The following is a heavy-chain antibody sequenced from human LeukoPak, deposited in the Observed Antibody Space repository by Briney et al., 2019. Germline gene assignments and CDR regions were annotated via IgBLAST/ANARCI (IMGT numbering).Heavy chain of an antibody. D-gene: IGHD6-6*01. Sequence: GGSLRLSCAASGFTFSPYTMHWFRQPPGKGLEWVSYINTGSTTIYYADSVKGRSTISRDNAKNSLYLHMNSLRAEDTAVYYCARDSSVCEFDVWGQGTMVTVSS. CDR3: ARDSSVCEFDV. CDR2: INTGSTTI. J-gene: IGHJ3*01. V-gene: IGHV3-48*01. CDR1: GFTFSPYT.